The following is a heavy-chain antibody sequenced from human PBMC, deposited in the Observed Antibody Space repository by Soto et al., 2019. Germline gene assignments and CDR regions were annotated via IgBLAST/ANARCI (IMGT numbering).Heavy chain of an antibody. Sequence: QVHLVQSGAEVKKPGASVKVSCKGSGYAFTTYGITWVRQAPGQGLEWMGWISAHSGNTNYAQKFQGRVTVTRDTSTSTAYMELRSLRSDDTAVYYCARGRYGDYWGEGAVVTVSS. CDR2: ISAHSGNT. CDR3: ARGRYGDY. V-gene: IGHV1-18*01. J-gene: IGHJ4*02. CDR1: GYAFTTYG. D-gene: IGHD1-1*01.